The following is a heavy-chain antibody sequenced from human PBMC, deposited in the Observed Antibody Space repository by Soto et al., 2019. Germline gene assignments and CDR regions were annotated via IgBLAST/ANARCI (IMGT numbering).Heavy chain of an antibody. V-gene: IGHV1-3*05. J-gene: IGHJ5*02. Sequence: QVQLVQSGAEKKKPGASVKVSCKASGYTFTSYAIDWVRQAPGQRLEWMGWINAGNGNTKYSQKFQGRVTITRDTSASTAYMELSSLRSEGTAVYYCACGFPLWFDPWGQGTLVTVSS. CDR3: ACGFPLWFDP. D-gene: IGHD3-3*01. CDR1: GYTFTSYA. CDR2: INAGNGNT.